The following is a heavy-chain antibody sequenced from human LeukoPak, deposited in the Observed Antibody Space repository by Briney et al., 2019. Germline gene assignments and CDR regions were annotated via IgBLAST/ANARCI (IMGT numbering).Heavy chain of an antibody. V-gene: IGHV4-34*01. Sequence: PSETLSLTCTVSGGSISSYYWSWIRQPPGKGLEWIGEINHSGSTNYNPSLKSRVTISVDTSKNQFSLKLSSVTAADTAVYYCARGPGGYSMYYFDYWGQGTLVTVSS. CDR3: ARGPGGYSMYYFDY. J-gene: IGHJ4*02. CDR1: GGSISSYY. CDR2: INHSGST. D-gene: IGHD1-26*01.